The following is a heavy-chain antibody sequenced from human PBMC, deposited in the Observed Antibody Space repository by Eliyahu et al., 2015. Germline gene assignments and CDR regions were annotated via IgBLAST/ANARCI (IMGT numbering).Heavy chain of an antibody. CDR3: TTAEDIVVVPARY. CDR2: IKSKTDGGTT. Sequence: EVQLVESGGGXVKPGGSLRLSCAASGFXFXXAWMXWVRQAPGKGLEWVGRIKSKTDGGTTDYAAPVKGRFTISRDDSKNTLYLQMNSLKTEDTAVYYCTTAEDIVVVPARYWGQGTLVTVSS. J-gene: IGHJ4*02. D-gene: IGHD2-2*01. V-gene: IGHV3-15*01. CDR1: GFXFXXAW.